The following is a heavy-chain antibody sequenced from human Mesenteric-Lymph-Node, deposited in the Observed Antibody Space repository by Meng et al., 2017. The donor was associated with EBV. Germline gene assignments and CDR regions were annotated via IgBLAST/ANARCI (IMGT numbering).Heavy chain of an antibody. CDR3: ARDWGGDTARGIFDS. D-gene: IGHD5-18*01. V-gene: IGHV3-30*03. J-gene: IGHJ4*02. CDR2: ISYDGSKK. Sequence: APLGDAVGGLVKPGGSTRLSWAASELTFKYECMHWGRQAPGKGLGWVATISYDGSKKYYVESVEGRFTISRDNSKNTLYLQMNNLRPEDTAVYFCARDWGGDTARGIFDSWGQGTLVTASS. CDR1: ELTFKYEC.